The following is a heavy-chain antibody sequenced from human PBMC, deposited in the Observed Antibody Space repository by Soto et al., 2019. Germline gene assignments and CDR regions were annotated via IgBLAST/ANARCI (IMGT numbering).Heavy chain of an antibody. J-gene: IGHJ5*02. CDR3: ARDPPDSSGHYYLNWFDP. Sequence: QVQLVQSGAEVKKPGASVKVSCKASGYTFSSYGISWVRQAAGQGLEWMGWISVYNGNTNYAQKFQGRVTMTTDTSTSTAYMELRSLRSDDTAVYYCARDPPDSSGHYYLNWFDPWGQGTLVTVSS. CDR1: GYTFSSYG. CDR2: ISVYNGNT. D-gene: IGHD3-22*01. V-gene: IGHV1-18*01.